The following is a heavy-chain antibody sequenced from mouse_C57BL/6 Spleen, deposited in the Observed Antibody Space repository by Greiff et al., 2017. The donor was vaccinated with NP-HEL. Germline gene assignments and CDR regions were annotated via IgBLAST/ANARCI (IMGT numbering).Heavy chain of an antibody. CDR2: ISYDGSN. CDR3: ARVLYYYGSSYPDY. CDR1: GYSITSGYY. J-gene: IGHJ2*01. D-gene: IGHD1-1*01. V-gene: IGHV3-6*01. Sequence: ESGPGLVKPSQSLSLTCSVTGYSITSGYYWNWIRQFPGNKLEWMGYISYDGSNNYNPSLKNRISITRDTSKNQFFLKLNSVTTEDTATYYCARVLYYYGSSYPDYWGQGTTLTVSS.